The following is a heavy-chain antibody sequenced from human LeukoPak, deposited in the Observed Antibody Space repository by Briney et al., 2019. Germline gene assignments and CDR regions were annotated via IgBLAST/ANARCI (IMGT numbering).Heavy chain of an antibody. CDR1: GGTFSSYA. CDR2: IIPIFGTA. J-gene: IGHJ6*02. D-gene: IGHD2-21*01. CDR3: ARGPISRAYYYYGMDV. Sequence: RASVKVSCTASGGTFSSYAISWVRQAPGQGLEWMGGIIPIFGTANYAQKFQGRVTITADESTSTAYMELSSLRSEDTAVYYCARGPISRAYYYYGMDVWGQGTTVTVSS. V-gene: IGHV1-69*13.